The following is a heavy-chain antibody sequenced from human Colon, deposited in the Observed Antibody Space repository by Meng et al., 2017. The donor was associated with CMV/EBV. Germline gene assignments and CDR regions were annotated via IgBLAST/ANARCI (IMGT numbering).Heavy chain of an antibody. CDR3: ARGLGHASNNSLDY. V-gene: IGHV4-59*11. CDR1: GDSIRSHY. D-gene: IGHD1-1*01. J-gene: IGHJ4*02. Sequence: GSLRLSCTVSGDSIRSHYWSWIRQPPGKGLEWMGYIYYSGSATYSPSLRSRITISVDTSKNQFSLNLRSVTAADTAMHFCARGLGHASNNSLDYWGQGTLVTVSS. CDR2: IYYSGSA.